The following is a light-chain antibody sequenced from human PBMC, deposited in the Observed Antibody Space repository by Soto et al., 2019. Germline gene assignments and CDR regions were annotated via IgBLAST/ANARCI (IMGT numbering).Light chain of an antibody. CDR1: QSINGW. CDR3: QQYFRHSYT. CDR2: KAS. J-gene: IGKJ2*01. V-gene: IGKV1-5*03. Sequence: DIQMTQSPSTLSASVGDRVTITCRASQSINGWLAWYQQKPGKAPNLLIYKASTLYSGVPSRFSGSGSGTEFTLTINSLQPDDFATYSCQQYFRHSYTFGQGTKLEMK.